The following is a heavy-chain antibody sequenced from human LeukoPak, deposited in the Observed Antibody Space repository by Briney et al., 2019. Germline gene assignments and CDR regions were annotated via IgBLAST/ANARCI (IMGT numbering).Heavy chain of an antibody. V-gene: IGHV4-38-2*02. Sequence: SETLSLTCTVSGYSISSGYYWGWIRQPPGKGLEWIGSIYHSGSTNYNPSLKSRVTISVDTSKNQFSLKLSSVTAADTAVYYCARDLDSNYYYYYYMDVWGKGTTVTVSS. CDR2: IYHSGST. CDR3: ARDLDSNYYYYYYMDV. D-gene: IGHD4-11*01. CDR1: GYSISSGYY. J-gene: IGHJ6*03.